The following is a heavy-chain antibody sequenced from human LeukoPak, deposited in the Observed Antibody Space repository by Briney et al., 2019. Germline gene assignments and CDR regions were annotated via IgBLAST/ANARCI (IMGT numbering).Heavy chain of an antibody. CDR3: ARGIFHYDFWSGYYRNWFDP. V-gene: IGHV4-34*01. J-gene: IGHJ5*02. D-gene: IGHD3-3*01. Sequence: SETLSLTCAVYGGSFSGYYWSWIRQPPGKGLEWIGEINHSGSTNYNPSLKSRVTISVDTSKNQFSLKLSSVTAADTAVYYCARGIFHYDFWSGYYRNWFDPWGQGTLVTVSS. CDR2: INHSGST. CDR1: GGSFSGYY.